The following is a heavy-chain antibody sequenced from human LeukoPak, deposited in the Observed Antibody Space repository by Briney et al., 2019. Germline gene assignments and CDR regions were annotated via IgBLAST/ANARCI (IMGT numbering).Heavy chain of an antibody. J-gene: IGHJ3*02. CDR3: ARDSRYYDSSGYYQDAFDI. D-gene: IGHD3-22*01. Sequence: SGTVSLPCTVSGGSISSYYWSWIRQPAGKGLEWIGRIYTSGSTNYNPTLKSRVTTSVDTSKNQFSLKLSSVTAADTAVYYCARDSRYYDSSGYYQDAFDIWGQGTMVTVSS. CDR2: IYTSGST. CDR1: GGSISSYY. V-gene: IGHV4-4*07.